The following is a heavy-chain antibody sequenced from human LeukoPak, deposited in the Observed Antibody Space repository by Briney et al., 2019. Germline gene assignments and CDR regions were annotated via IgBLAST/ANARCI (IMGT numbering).Heavy chain of an antibody. CDR3: AREGKASYFDY. J-gene: IGHJ4*02. Sequence: GGSLRLSCAASGFTFSSYNTNWVRQAPGKGLEWVSSISSSSSYIYYADSVKGRFTISRDNAKNSLYLQMNSLRAEDTAVYYCAREGKASYFDYWGQGTLVTVSS. V-gene: IGHV3-21*01. CDR1: GFTFSSYN. CDR2: ISSSSSYI.